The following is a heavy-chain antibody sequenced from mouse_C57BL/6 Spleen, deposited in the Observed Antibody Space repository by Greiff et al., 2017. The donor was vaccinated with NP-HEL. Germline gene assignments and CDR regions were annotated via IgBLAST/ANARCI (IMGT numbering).Heavy chain of an antibody. CDR2: IYPRSGNT. J-gene: IGHJ2*01. CDR3: ARTLENYFDY. CDR1: GYTFTSYG. V-gene: IGHV1-81*01. Sequence: QQSCKASGYTFTSYGISWVKQRTGQGLEWIGEIYPRSGNTYYNEKFKGKATLTADKSSSTAYMELRSLTSEDSAVYFCARTLENYFDYWGQGTTLTVSS.